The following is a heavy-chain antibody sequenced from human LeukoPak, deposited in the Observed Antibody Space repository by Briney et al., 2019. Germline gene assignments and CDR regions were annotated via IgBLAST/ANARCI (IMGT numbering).Heavy chain of an antibody. D-gene: IGHD3-22*01. Sequence: GESLKISCKGSGYSFTSYWIGWVRQMPGKGLEWMGIIYPGDSDTRYSPSFQGQVTISADKSISTAHLQWSSLKASDTAMYYCARPYYYDSSGYRWAAFDIWGQGTMVTVSS. CDR3: ARPYYYDSSGYRWAAFDI. J-gene: IGHJ3*02. CDR2: IYPGDSDT. V-gene: IGHV5-51*01. CDR1: GYSFTSYW.